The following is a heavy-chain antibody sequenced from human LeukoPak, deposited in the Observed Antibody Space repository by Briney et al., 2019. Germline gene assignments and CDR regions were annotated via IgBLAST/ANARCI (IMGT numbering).Heavy chain of an antibody. Sequence: PSETLSLTCTVSGGSISSYYWSWIRQPPGKGLEWIGYIYYSGSTNYNPSLKSRVTISVDTSKNQFSLKLSSVTAADTAVYYCARKGSGGLLRQYYFDYWGQGTLVTVSS. D-gene: IGHD2-15*01. CDR3: ARKGSGGLLRQYYFDY. CDR2: IYYSGST. V-gene: IGHV4-59*01. CDR1: GGSISSYY. J-gene: IGHJ4*02.